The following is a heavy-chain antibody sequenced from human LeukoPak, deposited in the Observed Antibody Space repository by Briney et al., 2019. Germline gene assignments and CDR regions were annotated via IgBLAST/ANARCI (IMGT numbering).Heavy chain of an antibody. CDR3: ARGNSSGFR. CDR2: IYYSVSS. J-gene: IGHJ4*02. CDR1: GDSISRGGYY. V-gene: IGHV4-31*03. D-gene: IGHD3-22*01. Sequence: PSETLSLTCTVSGDSISRGGYYWSWIHQHPGKGLEWIGYIYYSVSSYYNPSFMSRLTISVDTSKNQFSLKLSSVTAADTAVYYCARGNSSGFRWGQGTLVTVSS.